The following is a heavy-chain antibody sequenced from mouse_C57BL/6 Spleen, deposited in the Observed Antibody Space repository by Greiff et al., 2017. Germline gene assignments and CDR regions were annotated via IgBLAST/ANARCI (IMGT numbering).Heavy chain of an antibody. CDR2: INPSNGGT. CDR3: AREGITTVVATDAMDY. J-gene: IGHJ4*01. V-gene: IGHV1-53*01. D-gene: IGHD1-1*01. Sequence: VKLQQPGTELVKPGASVKLSCKASGYTFTSYWMHWVKQRPGQGLEWIGNINPSNGGTNYNEKFKSKATLTVDKSSSTAYMQLSSLSSEDSAVYYCAREGITTVVATDAMDYWGQGTSVTVSS. CDR1: GYTFTSYW.